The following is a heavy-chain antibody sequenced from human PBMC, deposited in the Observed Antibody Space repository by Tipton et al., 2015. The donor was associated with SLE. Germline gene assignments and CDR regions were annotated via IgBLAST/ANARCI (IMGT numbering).Heavy chain of an antibody. D-gene: IGHD2/OR15-2a*01. J-gene: IGHJ4*02. CDR3: TRERIGCDY. CDR2: IYSGGAT. Sequence: GSLRLSCAATGLTVKNNRMSWVRQAPGQGLDWVSVIYSGGATSYSDSVKGRFTISRDNSNNTLLLQMSNLTADDTALDYCTRERIGCDYWGQGALVTVSS. V-gene: IGHV3-66*01. CDR1: GLTVKNNR.